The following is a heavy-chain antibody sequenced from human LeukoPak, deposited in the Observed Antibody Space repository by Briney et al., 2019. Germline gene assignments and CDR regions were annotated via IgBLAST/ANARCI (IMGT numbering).Heavy chain of an antibody. CDR1: GGTFINYA. V-gene: IGHV1-69*01. Sequence: SVKVSCKASGGTFINYAINWMRQAPGEGLEWLGGIITNFGTTNYAQKYQGRVTITADESTSTVYMELSSLRSEDTAVYYCARPRTYYDFWRGYPPFDYWGQGTLVTVSS. D-gene: IGHD3-3*01. J-gene: IGHJ4*02. CDR3: ARPRTYYDFWRGYPPFDY. CDR2: IITNFGTT.